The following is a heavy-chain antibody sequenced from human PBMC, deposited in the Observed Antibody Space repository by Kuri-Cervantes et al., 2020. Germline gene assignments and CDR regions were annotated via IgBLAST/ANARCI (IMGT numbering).Heavy chain of an antibody. CDR2: ISSSSSTI. CDR3: ARDQEGAWIQLVY. CDR1: GFTFSSYA. V-gene: IGHV3-48*02. Sequence: LSLTCAASGFTFSSYAMSWVRQAPGKGLEWVSYISSSSSTIYYADSVKGRFTISRDNAKNSLYLQMNSLRDGDTAVYYCARDQEGAWIQLVYWGQGTLVTVSS. D-gene: IGHD5-18*01. J-gene: IGHJ4*02.